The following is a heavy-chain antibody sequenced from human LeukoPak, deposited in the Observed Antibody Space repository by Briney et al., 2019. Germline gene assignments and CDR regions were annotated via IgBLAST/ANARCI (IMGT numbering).Heavy chain of an antibody. CDR1: GFTFSGYW. V-gene: IGHV3-7*01. CDR3: ARMVFPYCTSTRCSDYYYYYMDV. CDR2: IKQDGSEK. D-gene: IGHD2-2*01. J-gene: IGHJ6*03. Sequence: GGSLRLSCAASGFTFSGYWMSWVRQVPGKGLEWVANIKQDGSEKYYVDSVKGRFTISRDNAKNSLYLQMNSLRAEDTAVYYCARMVFPYCTSTRCSDYYYYYMDVWGKGTTVTVSS.